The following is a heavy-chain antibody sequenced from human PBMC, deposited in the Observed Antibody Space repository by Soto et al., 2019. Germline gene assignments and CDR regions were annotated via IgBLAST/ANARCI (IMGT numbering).Heavy chain of an antibody. D-gene: IGHD2-2*01. V-gene: IGHV1-46*01. Sequence: ASVKVACKASGYTLTSYYLHWVRQAPGQGHEWMGIINPSGGITNDAQKFQDRVTMTSDTSTSTVYMELSSLRSEYTPVYYCAGGIRTTSYYYYSGIDFWGQGTTV. CDR1: GYTLTSYY. CDR2: INPSGGIT. CDR3: AGGIRTTSYYYYSGIDF. J-gene: IGHJ6*02.